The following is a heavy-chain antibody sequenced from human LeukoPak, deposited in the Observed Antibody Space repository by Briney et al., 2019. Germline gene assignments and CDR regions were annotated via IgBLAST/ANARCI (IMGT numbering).Heavy chain of an antibody. J-gene: IGHJ4*02. V-gene: IGHV3-74*01. CDR1: GFTFSSYW. D-gene: IGHD6-19*01. CDR2: VNSDESIT. Sequence: GGSLRLSCAASGFTFSSYWMHWIRQAPGKGLVWVSRVNSDESITTYADSVKGRFTISRDNAKNTLYLQMNSLRAEDTAVYYCARVGYSSDWYEGGHWGQGTLVTVSS. CDR3: ARVGYSSDWYEGGH.